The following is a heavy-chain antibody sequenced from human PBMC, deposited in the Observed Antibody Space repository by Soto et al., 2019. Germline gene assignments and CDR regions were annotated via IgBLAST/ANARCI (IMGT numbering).Heavy chain of an antibody. Sequence: SVKVSCKASGGTFSSYTISWVRQAPGQGLEWMGRITPILGIANYAQKFQGRVTITADKSTSTAYMELSSLRSEDTAVYYCAEAGYCSSTSCSDYWGQGTLVTVSS. V-gene: IGHV1-69*02. J-gene: IGHJ4*02. CDR2: ITPILGIA. CDR3: AEAGYCSSTSCSDY. D-gene: IGHD2-2*01. CDR1: GGTFSSYT.